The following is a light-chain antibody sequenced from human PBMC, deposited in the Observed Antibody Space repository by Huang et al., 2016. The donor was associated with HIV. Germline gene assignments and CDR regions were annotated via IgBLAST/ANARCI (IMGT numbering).Light chain of an antibody. CDR1: PDISTW. V-gene: IGKV1-12*01. CDR3: QQSDRFPLT. J-gene: IGKJ4*01. CDR2: AAS. Sequence: IQMTQSPSSVSASVGDKGTINCRASPDISTWLAWYQQKPGKAPKLLIFAASRLHDAVPPRFSGTGSGTSCTLTITNLQPDDVATYYCQQSDRFPLTFGGGTRVDIK.